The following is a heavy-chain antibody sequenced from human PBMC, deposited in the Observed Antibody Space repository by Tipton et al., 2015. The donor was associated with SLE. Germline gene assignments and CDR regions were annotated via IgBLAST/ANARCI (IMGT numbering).Heavy chain of an antibody. CDR2: IWYDGSTT. CDR3: TRDLKQLLPDYYAIDV. CDR1: GFTFSSYG. Sequence: SLRLSCAASGFTFSSYGMHWVRQAPGKGLEWVAVIWYDGSTTAYADSVRGRFTISRDNPKKTIYLQMNSLRAEDTALYYCTRDLKQLLPDYYAIDVWGQGTTVTVSS. D-gene: IGHD4-11*01. V-gene: IGHV3-33*01. J-gene: IGHJ6*02.